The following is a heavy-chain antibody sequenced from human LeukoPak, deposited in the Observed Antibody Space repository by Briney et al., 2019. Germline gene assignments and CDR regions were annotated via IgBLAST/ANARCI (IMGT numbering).Heavy chain of an antibody. CDR3: ARESQSAYYFDSSGYEDAFDI. V-gene: IGHV3-7*01. CDR2: IKQDGSEK. D-gene: IGHD3-22*01. Sequence: PGGSLRLSCAASGFTFSSYWMSWVRQAPGKGLEWVANIKQDGSEKYYVDSVKGRFTISRDNAKNSLYLEMNSLRAEDTADYCARESQSAYYFDSSGYEDAFDIWGQGTMVTVSS. J-gene: IGHJ3*02. CDR1: GFTFSSYW.